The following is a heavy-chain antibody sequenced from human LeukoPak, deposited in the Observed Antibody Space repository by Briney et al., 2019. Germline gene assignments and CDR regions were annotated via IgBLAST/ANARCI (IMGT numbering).Heavy chain of an antibody. J-gene: IGHJ4*02. D-gene: IGHD2/OR15-2a*01. Sequence: SETLSLTRAVYGGSFSSYYWTWIRQPPGKGLEWLGEINHSGSTNYNPSLKSRVTISVDTSKNQFSLKLSSVTAADTAVYYCANWSDNRDYWGQGTLVTVSS. CDR3: ANWSDNRDY. V-gene: IGHV4-34*01. CDR1: GGSFSSYY. CDR2: INHSGST.